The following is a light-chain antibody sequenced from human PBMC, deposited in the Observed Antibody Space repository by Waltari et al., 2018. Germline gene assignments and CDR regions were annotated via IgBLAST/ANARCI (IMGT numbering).Light chain of an antibody. J-gene: IGLJ2*01. Sequence: QAALTQPPSLSGSPGQSVTISCTGTRSDIGGYNRVSWYKQHPGKAPKLMFIEVSQRPSGVSCLFSCSKSGHAASLTISGLQAEDEADYYCSSYAGSNTFLFGGVTRLTVL. CDR3: SSYAGSNTFL. CDR1: RSDIGGYNR. V-gene: IGLV2-8*01. CDR2: EVS.